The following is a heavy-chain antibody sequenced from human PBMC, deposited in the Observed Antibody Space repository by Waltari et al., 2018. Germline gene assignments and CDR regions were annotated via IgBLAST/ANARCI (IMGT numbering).Heavy chain of an antibody. D-gene: IGHD1-1*01. CDR2: IIVKLVAS. J-gene: IGHJ4*02. CDR3: TKIISVTGSTS. V-gene: IGHV1-69*01. CDR1: GGSFTNFV. Sequence: VHLEQSGAVLKKPGSSVSVPCKASGGSFTNFVISWVRQAPGQGLEWMGGIIVKLVASNYAQKFQGRLSITADESTSTVYMDLSGLRSDDTAVYYCTKIISVTGSTSWGQGTLVTVSS.